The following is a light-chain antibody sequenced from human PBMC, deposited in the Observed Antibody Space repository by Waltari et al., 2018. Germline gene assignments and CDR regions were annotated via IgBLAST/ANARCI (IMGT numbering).Light chain of an antibody. Sequence: QSALTQPPSASGSPRHSVTISCTGTSNDVGAFDYVSWYQQHPGKAPKVVISEVTKRPSGVPDRFSGSRSGNTAFLTVSGLQPEDEANYYCSSYAGTNNFVVFGGGTKLTVL. V-gene: IGLV2-8*01. CDR3: SSYAGTNNFVV. J-gene: IGLJ2*01. CDR1: SNDVGAFDY. CDR2: EVT.